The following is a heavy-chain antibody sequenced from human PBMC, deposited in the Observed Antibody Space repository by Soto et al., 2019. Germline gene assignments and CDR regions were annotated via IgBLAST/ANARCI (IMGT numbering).Heavy chain of an antibody. CDR1: GFTFSNYA. D-gene: IGHD6-13*01. CDR3: AIRILDGNSWSSFGP. CDR2: ISGNGGTT. Sequence: GGSLRLSCVASGFTFSNYAMNWVRQAPGKGLEWVSVISGNGGTTYYADSVKGRFTISRDNSKNTLYLQMNSLRAKDTAVYYCAIRILDGNSWSSFGPWGQGTLVTVSS. J-gene: IGHJ4*02. V-gene: IGHV3-23*01.